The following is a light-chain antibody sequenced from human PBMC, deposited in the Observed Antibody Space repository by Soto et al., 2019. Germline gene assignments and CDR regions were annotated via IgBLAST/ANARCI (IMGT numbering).Light chain of an antibody. J-gene: IGKJ2*01. Sequence: DIQMTQSPSSLSASVGDRVTSTCRASQSISSYLNWYQQKPGKAPKLLIYAASSLQSGVPSRFSGSGSGTDFTPTISILQPEDFATYYCQQSYSTPYTFGQGTKLEIK. V-gene: IGKV1-39*01. CDR3: QQSYSTPYT. CDR1: QSISSY. CDR2: AAS.